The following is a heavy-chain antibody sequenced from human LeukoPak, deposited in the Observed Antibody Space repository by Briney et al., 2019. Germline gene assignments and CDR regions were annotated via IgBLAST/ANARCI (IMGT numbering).Heavy chain of an antibody. CDR1: GFTFSNFG. V-gene: IGHV3-30*02. CDR3: AKGAYSSSPQAFDI. D-gene: IGHD6-6*01. CDR2: IRYDGREK. Sequence: GGSLTLSCAASGFTFSNFGMHWVRQVPGKGLEWVAFIRYDGREKNDADSVKGRFTISRDNSKNTLSLQMSSLRADDTAVYYCAKGAYSSSPQAFDIWGQGTMVTVSS. J-gene: IGHJ3*02.